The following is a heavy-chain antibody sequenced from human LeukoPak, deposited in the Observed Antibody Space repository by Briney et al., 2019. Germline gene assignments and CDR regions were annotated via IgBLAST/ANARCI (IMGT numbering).Heavy chain of an antibody. D-gene: IGHD3-22*01. J-gene: IGHJ2*01. CDR1: GGSISSYH. CDR3: ARPNYYDSSGSEYWYFDL. V-gene: IGHV4-59*08. Sequence: SETLSLTCTVSGGSISSYHWSWIRQPPGKGLEWIGYIYYSGSTNYNPSLKSRVTISVDTSKNQFSLKLSSVTAADTAVYYSARPNYYDSSGSEYWYFDLWGRGTLVTVSS. CDR2: IYYSGST.